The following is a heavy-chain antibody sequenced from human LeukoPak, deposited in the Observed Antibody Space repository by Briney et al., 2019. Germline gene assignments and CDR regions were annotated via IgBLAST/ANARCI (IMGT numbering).Heavy chain of an antibody. CDR2: MYYRGST. D-gene: IGHD3-22*01. V-gene: IGHV4-59*12. Sequence: PSETLSLTCTVSGGSISSNSWNWIRQPPGRGLEWIGLMYYRGSTNFNPSLRSRVTMSVDTSKNQFSLRLSSVTAADTAVYYCARGDSSESEWFDLWGQGTLVTVSS. CDR3: ARGDSSESEWFDL. J-gene: IGHJ5*02. CDR1: GGSISSNS.